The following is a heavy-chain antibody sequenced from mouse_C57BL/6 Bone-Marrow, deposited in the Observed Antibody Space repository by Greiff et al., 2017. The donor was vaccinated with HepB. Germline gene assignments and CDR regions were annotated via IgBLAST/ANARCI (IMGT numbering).Heavy chain of an antibody. D-gene: IGHD1-1*01. CDR2: IDPSDSYT. Sequence: QVQLQQPGAELVKPGASVKLSCKASGYTFTSYWMQWVKQRPGQGLEWIGEIDPSDSYTNYNQKFKGKATLTVDTSSSTAYMQLSSLTSEDSAVFYCEREEKFMTLYFDYWGQGTTLTVSS. J-gene: IGHJ2*01. CDR3: EREEKFMTLYFDY. V-gene: IGHV1-50*01. CDR1: GYTFTSYW.